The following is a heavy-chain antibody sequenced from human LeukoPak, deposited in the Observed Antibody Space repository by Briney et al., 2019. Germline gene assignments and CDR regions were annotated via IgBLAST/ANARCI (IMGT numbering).Heavy chain of an antibody. CDR1: GFTFSNYW. Sequence: GGSLRLSCVASGFTFSNYWMSWVRQAPGKGLEWVANIKQDGSEKYYGDSVKGRFTISRDNAKNSLYLQMNSLRAEDTAVYYCAREVTPYYWGQGTLVTVSS. D-gene: IGHD2-21*02. V-gene: IGHV3-7*01. CDR2: IKQDGSEK. J-gene: IGHJ4*02. CDR3: AREVTPYY.